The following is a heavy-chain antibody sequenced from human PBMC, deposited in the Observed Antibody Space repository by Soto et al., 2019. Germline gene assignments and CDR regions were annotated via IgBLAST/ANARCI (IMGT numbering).Heavy chain of an antibody. CDR3: ARSTYIYGMDV. Sequence: ASVKVSCKGSGYTFTDHFIHWVRQAPGQGLEWMAWINPDSGGTNYAQNFQGRATVTRDTSVTTVYLELRSLRSDDTAMYYCARSTYIYGMDVWGQGTTVTVYS. D-gene: IGHD4-4*01. J-gene: IGHJ6*02. CDR2: INPDSGGT. CDR1: GYTFTDHF. V-gene: IGHV1-2*02.